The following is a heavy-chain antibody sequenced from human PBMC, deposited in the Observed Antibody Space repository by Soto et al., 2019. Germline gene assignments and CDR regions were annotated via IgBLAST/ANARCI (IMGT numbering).Heavy chain of an antibody. CDR3: ARARRATTVDH. CDR2: INHSGST. J-gene: IGHJ5*02. V-gene: IGHV4-34*01. CDR1: GGSFSGYY. Sequence: QVQLQQWGAGLLKPSETLSLTCAVYGGSFSGYYWSWIRQPPGKGLEWIGEINHSGSTNYNPSLKSRVTISVDTSKNQFSLKLSSVTAADTAVYYCARARRATTVDHWGQGTLVTVSS. D-gene: IGHD1-26*01.